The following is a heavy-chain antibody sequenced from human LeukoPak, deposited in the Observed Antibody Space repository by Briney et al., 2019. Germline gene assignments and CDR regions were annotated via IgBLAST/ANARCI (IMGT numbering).Heavy chain of an antibody. V-gene: IGHV4-59*08. D-gene: IGHD3-22*01. J-gene: IGHJ4*02. Sequence: SETLSLTCTVSGGSISSYYWSWIRQPPGKGLEWIGYIYYSGSTNYNPSLKSRVTISVDTSKNQFSLKLSPVTAADTAVYYCARLSSGHYFDYWGQGTLVTVSS. CDR1: GGSISSYY. CDR3: ARLSSGHYFDY. CDR2: IYYSGST.